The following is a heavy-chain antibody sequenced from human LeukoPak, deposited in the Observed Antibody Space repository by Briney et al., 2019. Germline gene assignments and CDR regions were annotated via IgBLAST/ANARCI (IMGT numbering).Heavy chain of an antibody. CDR3: ARDHSSGWSYYGMDV. J-gene: IGHJ6*02. CDR1: GFTVSSNY. V-gene: IGHV3-53*01. CDR2: IYSGGST. Sequence: GGSLRLSCAASGFTVSSNYMSWVRQAPGKGLEWVSVIYSGGSTYYADSVKGRFTISRDNSKNTLYLQMNSLRAEDTAVYYCARDHSSGWSYYGMDVWGQGTTVTVSS. D-gene: IGHD6-19*01.